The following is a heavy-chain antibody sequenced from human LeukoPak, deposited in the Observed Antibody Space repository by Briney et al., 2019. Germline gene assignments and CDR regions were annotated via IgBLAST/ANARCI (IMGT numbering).Heavy chain of an antibody. CDR1: GYTFTSYC. V-gene: IGHV1-18*01. CDR3: ARGGYRSILPPIDP. CDR2: ISAYNGNT. Sequence: ASVKVSCKASGYTFTSYCISWVRQAPGQGLEWMGWISAYNGNTNYAQKLQGRVTMTTDTYRRTAYMELRSLRSDATAVYYCARGGYRSILPPIDPWGQGTLVTVSS. D-gene: IGHD6-13*01. J-gene: IGHJ5*02.